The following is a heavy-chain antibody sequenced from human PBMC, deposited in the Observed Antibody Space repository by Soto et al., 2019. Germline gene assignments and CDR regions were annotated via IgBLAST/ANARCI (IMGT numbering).Heavy chain of an antibody. J-gene: IGHJ4*02. CDR3: ARPFDN. CDR1: GASIMDYY. Sequence: QVQLQESGPGLVKPSETLSLTCTVSGASIMDYYWSWVRQPPGKGLEWVGTMSYSGSTRYDPSLKSRVTMSVDTSKNQFSLKLTSVTAGDTAVYYCARPFDNWGQGTLVTVSS. V-gene: IGHV4-59*08. CDR2: MSYSGST.